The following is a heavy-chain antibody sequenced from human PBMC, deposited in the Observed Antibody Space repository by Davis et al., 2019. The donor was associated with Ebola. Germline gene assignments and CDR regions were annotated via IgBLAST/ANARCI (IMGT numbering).Heavy chain of an antibody. Sequence: GGSLRLSCSASGFIFSTYVMSWVHQAPGKGLEWVSTLGLSADTYYADSVKGRFTISRDNSKNTLYLQMNGLRVEDTAIYYCAKDTSNIWFDIWGQGTVVTVSS. CDR2: LGLSADT. CDR1: GFIFSTYV. D-gene: IGHD1-26*01. CDR3: AKDTSNIWFDI. J-gene: IGHJ3*02. V-gene: IGHV3-23*01.